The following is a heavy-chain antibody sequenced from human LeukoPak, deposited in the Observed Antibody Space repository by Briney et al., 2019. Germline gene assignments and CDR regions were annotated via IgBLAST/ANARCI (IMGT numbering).Heavy chain of an antibody. CDR3: ARVSHDTSPNWFDP. Sequence: GASVNVSCKGSGYKFISYAMNWVRQAPGQGLEWMGRIIPIFGTTNYAQKFQGRVTITADESPSTAYMELNSLGSEDTAVYYCARVSHDTSPNWFDPRGQGTLVTVSS. J-gene: IGHJ5*02. CDR1: GYKFISYA. V-gene: IGHV1-69*13. CDR2: IIPIFGTT.